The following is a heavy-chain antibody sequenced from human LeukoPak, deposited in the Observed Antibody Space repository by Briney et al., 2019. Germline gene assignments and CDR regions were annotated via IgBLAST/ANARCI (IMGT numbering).Heavy chain of an antibody. Sequence: ASVKVSCKASGYTLTGHYMNWVRQAPGQGLEWLGWINPKSGDTKYAQKFLGRVTMTSDTSINTGYMELSSLTSDDTAVYYCARKSAVRRTSEFDYWGQGSLVTVSS. J-gene: IGHJ4*02. CDR3: ARKSAVRRTSEFDY. CDR1: GYTLTGHY. D-gene: IGHD3-10*02. V-gene: IGHV1-2*02. CDR2: INPKSGDT.